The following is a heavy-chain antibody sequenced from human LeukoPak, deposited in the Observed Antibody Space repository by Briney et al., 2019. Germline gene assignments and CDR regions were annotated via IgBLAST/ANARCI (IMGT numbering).Heavy chain of an antibody. D-gene: IGHD3-22*01. CDR3: ASGYYYDSSGNWFEP. V-gene: IGHV1-8*01. CDR1: GYTFTSYD. Sequence: ASGKVSCKASGYTFTSYDINWVRQATGQGLEWMGWMNPNSGNTGYAQKFQGRVTMTRNTSISTAYMELSSLRSEDTAVYYCASGYYYDSSGNWFEPWGQGTLVTVSS. CDR2: MNPNSGNT. J-gene: IGHJ5*02.